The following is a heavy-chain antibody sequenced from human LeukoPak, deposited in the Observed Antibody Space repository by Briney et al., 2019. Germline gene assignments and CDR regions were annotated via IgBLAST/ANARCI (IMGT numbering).Heavy chain of an antibody. J-gene: IGHJ5*02. Sequence: PSETLSLTCTVSGGSISSSSYYWGWIRQPPGKGLEWIGSIYYSGSTYYNPSLKSRVTISVDTSKNQFSLKLSSVTAADTAVYYCARGRVAWRIAAAGIGSDPWGKGTLVTVSS. CDR2: IYYSGST. CDR1: GGSISSSSYY. D-gene: IGHD6-13*01. CDR3: ARGRVAWRIAAAGIGSDP. V-gene: IGHV4-39*07.